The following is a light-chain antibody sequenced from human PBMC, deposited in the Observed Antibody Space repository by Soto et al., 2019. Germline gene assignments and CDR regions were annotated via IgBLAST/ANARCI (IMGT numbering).Light chain of an antibody. CDR2: AAS. CDR1: QGISSY. J-gene: IGKJ1*01. Sequence: IQLTQSPSSLSASVGDRVTITCRASQGISSYLAWYQQKPGKAPKLLIYAASTLQSGVPSRFSGSGSGTDFTLTISSLQPEDVATYYCQKYNSAPQTFGQGTKVDIK. CDR3: QKYNSAPQT. V-gene: IGKV1-27*01.